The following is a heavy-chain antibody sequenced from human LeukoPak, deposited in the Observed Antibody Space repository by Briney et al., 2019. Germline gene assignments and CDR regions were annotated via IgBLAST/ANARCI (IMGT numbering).Heavy chain of an antibody. CDR1: GFTFSSYS. D-gene: IGHD3-10*01. Sequence: PGGSLRLSCAASGFTFSSYSMNWVRQAPGKGLEWVSSISSSSSYIYYADSVKGRFTISRDNAKNSLYLQMNSLRAEDTAVYYCARDRFGLGSLNWFDPWGQGTLVTVSS. CDR3: ARDRFGLGSLNWFDP. J-gene: IGHJ5*02. CDR2: ISSSSSYI. V-gene: IGHV3-21*01.